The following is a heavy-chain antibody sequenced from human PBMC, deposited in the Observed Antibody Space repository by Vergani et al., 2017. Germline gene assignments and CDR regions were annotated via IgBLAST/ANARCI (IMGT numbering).Heavy chain of an antibody. V-gene: IGHV3-23*01. CDR1: GFTFSSYA. D-gene: IGHD6-13*01. CDR3: AKDIDSSSWYSTFDY. CDR2: ISGSGGST. J-gene: IGHJ4*02. Sequence: EVQLLESGGGLVQPGGSLRLSCAASGFTFSSYAMSWVRQAPGKGLEWVSAISGSGGSTYYADSVKGRFTISRDNSENTLYLQMNSLRAEDTAVYYCAKDIDSSSWYSTFDYWGQGTLVTVSS.